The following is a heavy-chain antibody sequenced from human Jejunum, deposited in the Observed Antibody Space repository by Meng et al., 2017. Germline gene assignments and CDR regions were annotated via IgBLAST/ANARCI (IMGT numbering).Heavy chain of an antibody. CDR3: AGSAPGTRLRLQT. J-gene: IGHJ4*02. CDR1: GGSISSYD. V-gene: IGHV4-4*07. D-gene: IGHD6-13*01. CDR2: IYPTGNT. Sequence: SQTLSLTSTVSGGSISSYDWNCIRQPAGEGLEWIVRIYPTGNTNYNPSLRSRGTISTDTSKNQFSLKLNSVTAADTAVYYFAGSAPGTRLRLQTWGQGKLVNGAS.